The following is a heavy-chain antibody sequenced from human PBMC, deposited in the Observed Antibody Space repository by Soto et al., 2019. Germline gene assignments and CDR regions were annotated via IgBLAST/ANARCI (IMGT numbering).Heavy chain of an antibody. CDR3: ARLPAVEQWLVLGFDY. J-gene: IGHJ4*02. D-gene: IGHD6-19*01. Sequence: QLQLQESGPGLVKPSETLSLTCTVSGGSISSSSYYWGWIRQPPGKGLEWIGSIYYSGSTYYNPSLKSRVTISVDPSKNQFTLKLSSVTAADPAVYDWARLPAVEQWLVLGFDYWGQGTLVTVSS. CDR1: GGSISSSSYY. V-gene: IGHV4-39*01. CDR2: IYYSGST.